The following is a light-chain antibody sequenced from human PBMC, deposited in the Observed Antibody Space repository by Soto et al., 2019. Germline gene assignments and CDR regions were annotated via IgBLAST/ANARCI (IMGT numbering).Light chain of an antibody. CDR1: QSISDT. CDR2: GAS. Sequence: EIVLTQSPGTLSLSPGERATLSCRPSQSISDTLAWYQQKPGQAPRLLIHGASSRATGIPDRFSGSGSGTDFTLTISRLEPEDFAVYYCQQYGSSPPLTFGGGTKVDIK. CDR3: QQYGSSPPLT. J-gene: IGKJ4*01. V-gene: IGKV3-20*01.